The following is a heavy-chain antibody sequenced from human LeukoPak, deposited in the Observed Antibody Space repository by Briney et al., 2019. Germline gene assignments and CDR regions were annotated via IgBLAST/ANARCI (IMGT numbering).Heavy chain of an antibody. CDR3: ARGEQKATITGLDS. Sequence: GSLRLSCAASGFPFRYYLMNWVRPAPGKGPEWVSAISSSSTYIYYADSVKGRFTISRDNAENPLYLQMNGLRVEDTAVYFCARGEQKATITGLDSWGQGTLVTVSS. CDR1: GFPFRYYL. D-gene: IGHD5-24*01. V-gene: IGHV3-21*06. J-gene: IGHJ4*02. CDR2: ISSSSTYI.